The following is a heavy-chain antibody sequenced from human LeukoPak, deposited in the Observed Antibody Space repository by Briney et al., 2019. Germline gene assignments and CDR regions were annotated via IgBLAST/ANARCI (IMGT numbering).Heavy chain of an antibody. Sequence: SETLSLTCAVYGGSFSGYYWSWIRQPPGKGLEWIGEINHSGSTNYNPSLKSRVTISVDTSKNQFSLKLSSVTAADTAVYYCARRSRYYDSSGYYFKVSHDAFDIWGQGTMVTVSS. D-gene: IGHD3-22*01. CDR1: GGSFSGYY. CDR2: INHSGST. CDR3: ARRSRYYDSSGYYFKVSHDAFDI. J-gene: IGHJ3*02. V-gene: IGHV4-34*01.